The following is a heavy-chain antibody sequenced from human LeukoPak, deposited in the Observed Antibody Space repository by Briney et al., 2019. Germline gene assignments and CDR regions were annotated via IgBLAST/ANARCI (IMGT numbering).Heavy chain of an antibody. CDR1: GYSISSGYY. Sequence: SETLSLTCTVSGYSISSGYYWGWIRQPPGKGLEWIGSIYHSGSTYYNPSLKSRVTISVDTSENQFSLKLSSVTAADTAVYYCARAPGIAVAGTVSDWGQGTLVTVSS. J-gene: IGHJ4*02. D-gene: IGHD6-19*01. V-gene: IGHV4-38-2*02. CDR2: IYHSGST. CDR3: ARAPGIAVAGTVSD.